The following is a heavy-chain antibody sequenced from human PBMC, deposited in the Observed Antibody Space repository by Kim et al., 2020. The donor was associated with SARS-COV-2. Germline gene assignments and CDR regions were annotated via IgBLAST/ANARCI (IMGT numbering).Heavy chain of an antibody. CDR3: ARSPLAVAKYYYYGMDV. Sequence: ASVKVSCKASGYTFSSYDISWVRQATGQGLEWMGWMNPNSGNTGYAQRFQGRVTMTRNTSISTAYMELSSLRSEDAAVYYCARSPLAVAKYYYYGMDVWGQGTTVTVSS. CDR1: GYTFSSYD. V-gene: IGHV1-8*01. D-gene: IGHD6-19*01. CDR2: MNPNSGNT. J-gene: IGHJ6*02.